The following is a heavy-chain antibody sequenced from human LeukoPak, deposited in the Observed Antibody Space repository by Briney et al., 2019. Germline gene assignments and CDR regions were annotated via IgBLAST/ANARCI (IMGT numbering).Heavy chain of an antibody. CDR3: ARDSVDGSGTYYNDSPDY. V-gene: IGHV1-2*02. CDR1: GYTFTGYY. Sequence: ASVKVSCKASGYTFTGYYIHWVRQAPGQGLEWMGWIYPNSGGTKYAQKFQGRVTMTRDTSISTAYMELSSLASDDTAVYYCARDSVDGSGTYYNDSPDYWGQGTLVTVSS. D-gene: IGHD3-10*01. J-gene: IGHJ4*02. CDR2: IYPNSGGT.